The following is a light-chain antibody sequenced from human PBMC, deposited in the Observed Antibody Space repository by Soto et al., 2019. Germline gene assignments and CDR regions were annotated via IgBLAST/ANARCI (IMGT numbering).Light chain of an antibody. CDR1: SSDVGGYNY. CDR3: SSYTSSSTL. CDR2: DVS. Sequence: QSALTQPASVSRSPGQSITISCTGTSSDVGGYNYVSWYQQHPGKAPKLMIYDVSNRPSGVSNRFSGSKSGNTASLTISGLQAEDEADYYCSSYTSSSTLFGGGTKLTV. V-gene: IGLV2-14*01. J-gene: IGLJ2*01.